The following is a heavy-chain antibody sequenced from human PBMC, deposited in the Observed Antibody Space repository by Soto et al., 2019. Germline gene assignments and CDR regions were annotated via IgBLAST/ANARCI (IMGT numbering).Heavy chain of an antibody. Sequence: QVQLQESGPGLVKPSQTLSLTCTVSGGSINSGDYHWSWIRQHPVKGLAWIGYVYYRGNTYYNPSLKSRVTMSVDTYKNQFSLKLSSVTAADTAVYYCARDRAMVRGVRTHYFDYWGQGNLVTVSS. D-gene: IGHD3-10*01. CDR3: ARDRAMVRGVRTHYFDY. V-gene: IGHV4-31*03. CDR1: GGSINSGDYH. CDR2: VYYRGNT. J-gene: IGHJ4*02.